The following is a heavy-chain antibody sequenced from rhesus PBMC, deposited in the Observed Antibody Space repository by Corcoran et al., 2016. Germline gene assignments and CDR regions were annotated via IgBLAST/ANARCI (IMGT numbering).Heavy chain of an antibody. CDR3: ARDGNYALFDY. J-gene: IGHJ4*01. V-gene: IGHV4-65*01. CDR2: ISGSSGST. D-gene: IGHD1-44*01. Sequence: QAQLQESGPGLGKPSEALSLTGAVSWVSVSSTNWSSWIRQPPGEGLEWIGYISGSSGSTYYNPSLKSRVTISTDTSKTQFSLKLSVVTAADTAVYYCARDGNYALFDYWGQGVLVTVSS. CDR1: WVSVSSTNW.